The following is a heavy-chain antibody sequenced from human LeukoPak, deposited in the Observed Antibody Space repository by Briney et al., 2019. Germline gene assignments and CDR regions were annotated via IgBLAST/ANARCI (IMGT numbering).Heavy chain of an antibody. CDR3: TRDRWQPFFTVFRVDEPYYYMDV. D-gene: IGHD3-3*01. CDR2: ISYDGSNK. J-gene: IGHJ6*03. CDR1: GFTFSSYA. Sequence: GGSLRLSCAASGFTFSSYAMHWVRQAPGKGLEWVAVISYDGSNKYYADSVKGRFTISRDNAKNSLYLQMNSLKAEDTAIYYCTRDRWQPFFTVFRVDEPYYYMDVWGKGTMVTVSS. V-gene: IGHV3-30*04.